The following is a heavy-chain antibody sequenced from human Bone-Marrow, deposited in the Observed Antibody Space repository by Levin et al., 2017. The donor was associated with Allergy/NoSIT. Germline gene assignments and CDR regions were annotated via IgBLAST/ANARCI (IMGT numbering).Heavy chain of an antibody. CDR3: ATGNYLFAFDI. D-gene: IGHD3-10*01. CDR1: GLTFSSHW. CDR2: IAPDGSTT. Sequence: GGSLRLSCAASGLTFSSHWMFWVRQAPGKGLVWVSQIAPDGSTTAYADSVKGRFSISRDNAKNTLCLQLNSLTAEDTAVYHCATGNYLFAFDIWGRGTMVTVSS. J-gene: IGHJ3*02. V-gene: IGHV3-74*01.